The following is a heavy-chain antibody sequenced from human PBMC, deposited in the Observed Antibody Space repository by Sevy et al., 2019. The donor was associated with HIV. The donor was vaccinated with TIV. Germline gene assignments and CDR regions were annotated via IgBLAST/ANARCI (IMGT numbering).Heavy chain of an antibody. Sequence: GGSLRLSCAASGFTFSSYSMNWVRQAPDKGLEWVSYVSSSSTTIYYADSVKGRFTISRDNAKNSLYLQMNSLRDEDTAVYYCARGYTGYDVGPLDYWGQGTLVTVSS. J-gene: IGHJ4*02. CDR2: VSSSSTTI. V-gene: IGHV3-48*02. D-gene: IGHD5-12*01. CDR3: ARGYTGYDVGPLDY. CDR1: GFTFSSYS.